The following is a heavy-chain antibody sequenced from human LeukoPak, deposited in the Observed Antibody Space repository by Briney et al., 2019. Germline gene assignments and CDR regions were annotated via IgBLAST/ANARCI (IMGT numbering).Heavy chain of an antibody. CDR1: GYTFTSYG. Sequence: ASVKVSCKPSGYTFTSYGISWVRQAPGQGLEWMAWINPYNGNTNYAQKLRGRVTMTTDTSTGTAYMELRSLTSDDTAVYYCARDPSGYPCFFDFWGQGTLVTVSS. V-gene: IGHV1-18*01. J-gene: IGHJ4*02. D-gene: IGHD3-3*01. CDR3: ARDPSGYPCFFDF. CDR2: INPYNGNT.